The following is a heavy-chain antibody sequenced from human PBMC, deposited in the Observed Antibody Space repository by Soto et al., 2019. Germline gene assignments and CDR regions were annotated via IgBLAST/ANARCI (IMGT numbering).Heavy chain of an antibody. D-gene: IGHD3-10*01. CDR1: GFTFSGSA. CDR2: IRSKANSYAT. CDR3: TRWTYGSGSYDY. V-gene: IGHV3-73*01. Sequence: GGSLRLSCAASGFTFSGSAMHWVRQASGKGLEWVGRIRSKANSYATAYAASVKGRFTISRDDSKNTAYLQMNSLKTEDTAVYYCTRWTYGSGSYDYWGQGTLVTVSS. J-gene: IGHJ4*02.